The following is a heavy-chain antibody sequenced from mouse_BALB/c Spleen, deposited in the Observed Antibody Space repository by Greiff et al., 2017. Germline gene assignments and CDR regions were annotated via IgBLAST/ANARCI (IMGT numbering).Heavy chain of an antibody. CDR2: ISNGGGST. V-gene: IGHV5-12-2*01. J-gene: IGHJ3*01. Sequence: EVQVVESGGGLVQPGGSLKLSCAASGFTFSSYTMSWVRQTPEKRLEWVAYISNGGGSTYYPDTVKGRFTISRDNAKNTLYLQMSSLKSEDTAMYYCASPSTMITTTWFAYWGQGTLVTVSA. CDR1: GFTFSSYT. CDR3: ASPSTMITTTWFAY. D-gene: IGHD2-4*01.